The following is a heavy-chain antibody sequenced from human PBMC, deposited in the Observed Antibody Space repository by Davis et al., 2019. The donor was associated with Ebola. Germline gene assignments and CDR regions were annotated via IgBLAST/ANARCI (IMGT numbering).Heavy chain of an antibody. V-gene: IGHV4-39*02. J-gene: IGHJ4*02. Sequence: MPSETLSLTCTVSGDSISTSSYYWGCIRQPPGKGLEWIGKINYSGNTYYNPSLRSRVTIYVDTSKNHFSLKLTSVTAADTAVYYCARLPAVSGTDYFDYWGRGTLVTVSS. CDR1: GDSISTSSYY. D-gene: IGHD6-19*01. CDR2: INYSGNT. CDR3: ARLPAVSGTDYFDY.